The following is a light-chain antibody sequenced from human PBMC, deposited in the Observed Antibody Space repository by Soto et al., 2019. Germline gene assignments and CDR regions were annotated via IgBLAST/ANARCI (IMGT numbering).Light chain of an antibody. CDR3: LQYNNWYS. V-gene: IGKV3-15*01. J-gene: IGKJ2*01. CDR1: QRVSSN. CDR2: GIS. Sequence: EIMMTQSPATLSLSPGERATLSCRASQRVSSNLAWYQQKAGQPPRLLMYGISTRAAGIPARFSGSGSGTDFTLTISSLQSEDFAVYYCLQYNNWYSFGQGTKLEIK.